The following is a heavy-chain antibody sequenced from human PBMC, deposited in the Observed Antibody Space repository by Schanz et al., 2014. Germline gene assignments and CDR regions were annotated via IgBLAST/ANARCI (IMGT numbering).Heavy chain of an antibody. CDR2: TRNKANSYTT. CDR3: ARPSDSSWYMDV. V-gene: IGHV3-72*01. J-gene: IGHJ6*03. CDR1: GFTFSDHH. Sequence: EVQLLESGGGLVQPGGSLRLSCAASGFTFSDHHMDWVRQAPGKGLEWLGRTRNKANSYTTGYAASVKGRFTISRDESKNSLYLQMNSLRAEDTAVYYCARPSDSSWYMDVWGKGTTVTVSS. D-gene: IGHD2-21*02.